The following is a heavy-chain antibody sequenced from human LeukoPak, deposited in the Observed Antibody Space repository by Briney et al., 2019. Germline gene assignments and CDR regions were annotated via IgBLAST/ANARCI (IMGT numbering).Heavy chain of an antibody. J-gene: IGHJ4*02. CDR1: GFTFDDYA. Sequence: GRSLRLSCAASGFTFDDYAMHWVRQAPGKGLEWVSGISWNSGSIGYADSVKGRFTISRDNAKNSLYLQMNSLRAEDTALYYCAKDSDIVATYYFDYWGQGTLVIVSS. CDR2: ISWNSGSI. D-gene: IGHD5-12*01. CDR3: AKDSDIVATYYFDY. V-gene: IGHV3-9*01.